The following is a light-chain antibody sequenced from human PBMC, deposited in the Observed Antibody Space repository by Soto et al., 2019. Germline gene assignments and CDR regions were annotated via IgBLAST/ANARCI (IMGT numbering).Light chain of an antibody. CDR3: LQDYNYPRT. Sequence: AIQMTQSPSSLSASVGDRVTITCRASQGIRNNLGWYQQIPGKAPKLLIYAASSLQSGVPSRFSGSGSGTDFTLTISSLQPEDFATYYCLQDYNYPRTFGQGTKVEIK. CDR1: QGIRNN. J-gene: IGKJ1*01. V-gene: IGKV1-6*01. CDR2: AAS.